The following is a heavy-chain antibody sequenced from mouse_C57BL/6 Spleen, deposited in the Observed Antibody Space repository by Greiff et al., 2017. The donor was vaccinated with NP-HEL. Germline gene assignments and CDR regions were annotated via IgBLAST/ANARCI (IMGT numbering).Heavy chain of an antibody. Sequence: QVQLQQPGAELVMPGASVKLSCKASGYTFTSYWMHWVKQRPGQGLEWIGEIDPSDSYTNYNQKFKGKSTLTVDKSSSTAYMQLSSLTSEDSAVYHCERGRGYYDMDYWGKGTSVTVFS. CDR3: ERGRGYYDMDY. CDR2: IDPSDSYT. CDR1: GYTFTSYW. V-gene: IGHV1-69*01. J-gene: IGHJ4*01.